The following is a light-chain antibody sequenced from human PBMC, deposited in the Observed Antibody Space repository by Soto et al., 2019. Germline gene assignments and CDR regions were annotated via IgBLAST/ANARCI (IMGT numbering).Light chain of an antibody. CDR1: NSNIGSSY. CDR3: AVWDDTLSGRI. CDR2: RNN. Sequence: QSVLTQPPSASGTPGQRVIISCSGSNSNIGSSYVYWYQQLPGTAPKLLIYRNNERPSGVPDRFSGAKSGTSASLAISGLRSEDEAVYYGAVWDDTLSGRIFGGGTKLTVL. V-gene: IGLV1-47*01. J-gene: IGLJ2*01.